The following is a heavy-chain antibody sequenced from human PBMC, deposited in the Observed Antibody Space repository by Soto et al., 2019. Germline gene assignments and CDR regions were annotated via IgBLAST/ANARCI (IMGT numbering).Heavy chain of an antibody. CDR1: GGSISSGGYY. V-gene: IGHV4-31*03. Sequence: SETLSLTCTVSGGSISSGGYYWSWIRQHPGKGLEWIGYIYYSGSTYYNPSLKSRVTISVDTSKNQFSLKLSSVTAADTAVYYCARYRDFGELSFDSGDDAFDIWGQGTMVTVSS. J-gene: IGHJ3*02. D-gene: IGHD3-16*02. CDR3: ARYRDFGELSFDSGDDAFDI. CDR2: IYYSGST.